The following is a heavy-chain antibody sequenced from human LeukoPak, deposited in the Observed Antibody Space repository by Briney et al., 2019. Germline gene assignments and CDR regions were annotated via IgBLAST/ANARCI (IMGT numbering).Heavy chain of an antibody. CDR3: ARHSRNTFGVVVVPYYFDY. J-gene: IGHJ4*02. Sequence: SETLSLIRTVSGGSISSTGYYWGWVRQTPGKGLEWIASIYYSGSTYYSPSLKSRVTISVDMSKNQFSLRLSSVTAADTAVYYCARHSRNTFGVVVVPYYFDYWGQGTLVTVSS. V-gene: IGHV4-39*01. CDR2: IYYSGST. D-gene: IGHD3-16*02. CDR1: GGSISSTGYY.